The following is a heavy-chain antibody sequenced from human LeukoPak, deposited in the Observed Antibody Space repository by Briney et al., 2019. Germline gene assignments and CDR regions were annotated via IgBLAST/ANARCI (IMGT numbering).Heavy chain of an antibody. V-gene: IGHV1-46*01. J-gene: IGHJ6*02. CDR2: INPSGGST. CDR3: AKDMNIVPAEGMDV. CDR1: GYTFTSYY. D-gene: IGHD2/OR15-2a*01. Sequence: ASVTVSCKASGYTFTSYYMHWVRQAPGQGLEWMGIINPSGGSTSYAQKFQGRVTMTRDTSTSTVYMELSSLRSEDTALYYCAKDMNIVPAEGMDVWGQGTTVTVSS.